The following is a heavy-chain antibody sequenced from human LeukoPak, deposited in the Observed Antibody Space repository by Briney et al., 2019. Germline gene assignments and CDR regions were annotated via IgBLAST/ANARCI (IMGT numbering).Heavy chain of an antibody. CDR3: AREVVPAAMFDY. CDR1: GGTFSSYA. V-gene: IGHV1-69*04. Sequence: SVKVSCKASGGTFSSYAISWVRQAPGQGLEWMGRIIPILGIANYAQKFQGRVTITADKSTSTAYMELSSLRSEDTAVYYCAREVVPAAMFDYWGQGRLVTVSS. D-gene: IGHD2-2*01. CDR2: IIPILGIA. J-gene: IGHJ4*02.